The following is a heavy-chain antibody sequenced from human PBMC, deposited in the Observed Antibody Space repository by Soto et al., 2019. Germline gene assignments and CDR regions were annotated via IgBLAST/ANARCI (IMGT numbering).Heavy chain of an antibody. Sequence: ASVKVSCKSSGYTFTRYTMNWVRQAPGQRLEWMGWINPDNGNTKSSQKFQDRVIITRDTSASTAYMDLSSLRSEDTAVYYCARGIATGQLDPWGQGTLVTVSS. CDR2: INPDNGNT. J-gene: IGHJ5*02. CDR3: ARGIATGQLDP. V-gene: IGHV1-3*01. D-gene: IGHD2-15*01. CDR1: GYTFTRYT.